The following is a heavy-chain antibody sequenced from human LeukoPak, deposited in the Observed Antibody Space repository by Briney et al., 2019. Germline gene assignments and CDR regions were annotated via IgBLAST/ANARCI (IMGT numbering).Heavy chain of an antibody. D-gene: IGHD3-16*02. CDR3: ARSDYVWGSYRYYXDY. CDR2: ISSSGSTM. V-gene: IGHV3-48*03. J-gene: IGHJ4*02. CDR1: GFTLSNYE. Sequence: PGGSLRLSCEASGFTLSNYEMIWVRQAPGKGLEWVSYISSSGSTMHYADSVKGRFTIPRDNAKNSLYLQMNSLRAEDMALYYCARSDYVWGSYRYYXDYXGQGXXVTVX.